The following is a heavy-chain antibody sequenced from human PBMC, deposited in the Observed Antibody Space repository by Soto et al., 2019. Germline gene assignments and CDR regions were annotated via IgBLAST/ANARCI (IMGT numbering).Heavy chain of an antibody. CDR1: GFTFTSSA. CDR3: AASGPLIVGAINDAFDI. V-gene: IGHV1-58*01. D-gene: IGHD1-26*01. CDR2: IVVGSGNT. J-gene: IGHJ3*02. Sequence: GASVKVSCKASGFTFTSSAVQWVRQARGQRLEWIGWIVVGSGNTNYAQKFQERVTITRDMSTSTAYMELSSLRSEDTAVYYCAASGPLIVGAINDAFDIWGQGTMVTVSS.